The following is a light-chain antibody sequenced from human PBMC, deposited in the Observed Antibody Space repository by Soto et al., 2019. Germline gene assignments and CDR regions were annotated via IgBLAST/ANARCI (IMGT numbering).Light chain of an antibody. CDR2: LES. V-gene: IGKV1-17*01. J-gene: IGKJ1*01. CDR3: QQYDSYWT. CDR1: QGIRND. Sequence: DIQMTQSPSTLSASVGDRVTITCRASQGIRNDLGWYQQRPGKDPKRLIYLESSLQSGVPSRFSGSGSGTEFTLTISSVQPDDFATYYCQQYDSYWTFGLGTKVDIK.